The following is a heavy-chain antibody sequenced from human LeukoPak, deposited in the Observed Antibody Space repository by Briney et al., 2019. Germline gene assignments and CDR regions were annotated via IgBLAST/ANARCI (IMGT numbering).Heavy chain of an antibody. J-gene: IGHJ4*02. CDR3: ARALVGATIFDY. CDR1: GGSISSYY. D-gene: IGHD1-26*01. CDR2: ISYSGST. V-gene: IGHV4-59*12. Sequence: SETLSLTCTVSGGSISSYYWSWIRQPPGKGLEWIGYISYSGSTKYSPSLKSRVTMSVDTSKNQFSLKLSSVTAADTAVYYCARALVGATIFDYWGQGTLVTVSS.